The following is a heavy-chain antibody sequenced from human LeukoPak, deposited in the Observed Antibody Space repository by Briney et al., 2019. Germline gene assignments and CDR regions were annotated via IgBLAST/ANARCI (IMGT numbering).Heavy chain of an antibody. J-gene: IGHJ6*03. Sequence: SETLSLTCAVYGGSFSGYYWSWIRQPPGKGLEWIGEINHSGSTNYNPSLKSRVTISVDTSKNQFSLKLSSVTAADTAVYYCARLRSSSHYYYYYYMDVWGKGTTVTVSS. V-gene: IGHV4-34*01. CDR1: GGSFSGYY. D-gene: IGHD2-2*01. CDR3: ARLRSSSHYYYYYYMDV. CDR2: INHSGST.